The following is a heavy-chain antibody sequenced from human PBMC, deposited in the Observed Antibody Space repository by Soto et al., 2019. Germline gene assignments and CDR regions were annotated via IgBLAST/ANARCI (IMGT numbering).Heavy chain of an antibody. CDR3: AREGYYYDSSGYLFVVDY. CDR1: GYTFTSYG. CDR2: ISAYSGNT. V-gene: IGHV1-18*04. J-gene: IGHJ4*02. D-gene: IGHD3-22*01. Sequence: GASVKVSCKASGYTFTSYGISWVRQAPGQGLEWMGWISAYSGNTNYAQKLQGRVTMTTDTSTSTAYMELRSLRSDDTAVYYCAREGYYYDSSGYLFVVDYWGQGTLVTVSS.